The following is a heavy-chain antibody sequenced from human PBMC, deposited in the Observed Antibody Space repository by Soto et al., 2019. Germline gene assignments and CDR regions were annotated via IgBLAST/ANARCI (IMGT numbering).Heavy chain of an antibody. CDR3: ARGNYDYFGGNYRYVGGAFDI. V-gene: IGHV4-59*01. CDR2: IYFSGIT. Sequence: QVQLQQSGPGLVRPSGTLSLSCTVSGVSINNNYWSWVRQPPGKGLEWIGYIYFSGITNYNPSLKSRVSISVDTSKDQVSLKLTSVTAADTAIYYCARGNYDYFGGNYRYVGGAFDIWGPGTVVTVSS. CDR1: GVSINNNY. D-gene: IGHD3-16*02. J-gene: IGHJ3*02.